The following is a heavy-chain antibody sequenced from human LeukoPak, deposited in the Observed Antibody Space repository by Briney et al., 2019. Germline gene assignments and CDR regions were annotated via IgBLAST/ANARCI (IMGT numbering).Heavy chain of an antibody. CDR2: MNPNSANT. V-gene: IGHV1-8*03. D-gene: IGHD2-2*01. CDR1: GYTFSTYD. J-gene: IGHJ4*02. Sequence: VASVKVSCKTSGYTFSTYDINWLRQAAGQGLEWMGWMNPNSANTGFAQKFQGRAAITRDTSTATAYLELSSLTSEDTAVYYCARAIRYQLLSDYWGQGTLVPVSS. CDR3: ARAIRYQLLSDY.